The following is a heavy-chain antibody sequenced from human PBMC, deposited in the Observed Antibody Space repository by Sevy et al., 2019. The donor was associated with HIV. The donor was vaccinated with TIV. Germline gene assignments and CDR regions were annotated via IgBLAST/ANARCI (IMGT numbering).Heavy chain of an antibody. CDR2: IYYSGST. CDR1: GGSISSYY. V-gene: IGHV4-59*13. Sequence: SETLSLTCTVSGGSISSYYWSWIRQPPGKGLEWIGYIYYSGSTNYNPSLKSRVTISVDTSKNQFSLKLSSVTAADTAVYYCAREPIHVLSDTAHGGGSGMDVWGHGTTVTVSS. D-gene: IGHD5-18*01. CDR3: AREPIHVLSDTAHGGGSGMDV. J-gene: IGHJ6*02.